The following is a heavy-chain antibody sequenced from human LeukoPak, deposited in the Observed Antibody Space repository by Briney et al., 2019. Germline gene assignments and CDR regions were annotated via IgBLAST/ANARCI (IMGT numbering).Heavy chain of an antibody. D-gene: IGHD2-2*01. CDR3: GRRTETFTDY. J-gene: IGHJ4*02. CDR2: IYYNGST. V-gene: IGHV4-34*01. CDR1: GGSFSGYY. Sequence: SETLSLTCAVYGGSFSGYYWGWIRQPPGKGLEWIGRIYYNGSTYYKPSLKSRVNISLDTSKTQFSLKRSSGSAADTVVYCCGRRTETFTDYWGQGTLVTVSS.